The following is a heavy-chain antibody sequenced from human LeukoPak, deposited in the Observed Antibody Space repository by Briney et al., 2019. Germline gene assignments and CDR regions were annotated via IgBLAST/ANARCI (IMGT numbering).Heavy chain of an antibody. D-gene: IGHD5-24*01. J-gene: IGHJ4*02. V-gene: IGHV3-53*01. CDR2: FYSGGST. CDR3: ARIRRDGYNRGSFDY. Sequence: GGSLRLSCAASGFTVSSNYMSWVRQAPGKGLEWVSVFYSGGSTYYADSVKGRFTISRDNSKNTLYLQMNSLRAEDTAVYYCARIRRDGYNRGSFDYWGQGTLVTVSS. CDR1: GFTVSSNY.